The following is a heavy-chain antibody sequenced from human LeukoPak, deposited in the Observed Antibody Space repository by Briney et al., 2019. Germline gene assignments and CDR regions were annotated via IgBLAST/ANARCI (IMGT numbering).Heavy chain of an antibody. CDR3: ARASMTTHSGEGDY. D-gene: IGHD4-17*01. Sequence: ASVKVSCKASGYTFTSYGISWVRQAPGQGLEWMGWISAYNGNTNYAQKLQGRVTMTTDTSTSTAYMELRSLRSDDTAVYHCARASMTTHSGEGDYWGQGTLVTVSS. J-gene: IGHJ4*02. CDR1: GYTFTSYG. V-gene: IGHV1-18*01. CDR2: ISAYNGNT.